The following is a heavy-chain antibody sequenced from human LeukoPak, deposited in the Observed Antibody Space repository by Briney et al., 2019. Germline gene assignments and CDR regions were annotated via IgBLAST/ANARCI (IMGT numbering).Heavy chain of an antibody. CDR2: ISYDGSNK. D-gene: IGHD6-6*01. Sequence: QPGGSLRLSCVASGFTFSSYAMHWVRQAPGKGLEWVAVISYDGSNKYYADSVKGRFTISRDNSKNTLYLQMNSLRAEDTAVYYCASGGIAARPDPPRLDYWGQGTLVTVSS. CDR3: ASGGIAARPDPPRLDY. CDR1: GFTFSSYA. J-gene: IGHJ4*02. V-gene: IGHV3-30-3*01.